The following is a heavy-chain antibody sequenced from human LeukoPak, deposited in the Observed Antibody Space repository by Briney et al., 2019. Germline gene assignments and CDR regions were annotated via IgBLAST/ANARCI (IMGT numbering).Heavy chain of an antibody. CDR3: GRIFAS. CDR1: GFTFTSSD. CDR2: ITRSGSNL. V-gene: IGHV3-21*01. J-gene: IGHJ4*02. Sequence: GGSLRLSCVASGFTFTSSDFNWIRQAPGKGLEWLSTITRSGSNLYYADSVRGRFTTSGDDAKDSVYLQMESLRVEDTAIYYGGRIFASGGEGPLVTVSS.